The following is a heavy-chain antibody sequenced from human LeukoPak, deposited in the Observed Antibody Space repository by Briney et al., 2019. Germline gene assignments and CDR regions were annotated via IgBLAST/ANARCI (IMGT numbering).Heavy chain of an antibody. Sequence: PSETLSLTCTVSGYSISSGYYWAWIRRPPGKGLEWIGNGYHSGSTYYNPSLKSRVTILVDTSKNQLSLNLTSVTAADTALYYCARARAIFGVVFDPWGRGTLVTVSS. CDR2: GYHSGST. CDR3: ARARAIFGVVFDP. J-gene: IGHJ5*02. V-gene: IGHV4-38-2*02. CDR1: GYSISSGYY. D-gene: IGHD3-3*01.